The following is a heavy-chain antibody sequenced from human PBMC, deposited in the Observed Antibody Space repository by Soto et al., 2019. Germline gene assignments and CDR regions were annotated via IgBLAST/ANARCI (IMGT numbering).Heavy chain of an antibody. V-gene: IGHV1-3*01. Sequence: ASVKVSCKASGYTFTSYAMHWVRQAPGQRLEWMGWINAGNGNTKYSQKFQGRVTITRDTSASTAYMELSSLRSEDTAVYYCARVRITIFGVVIIPADYWGQGTLVTVSS. J-gene: IGHJ4*02. CDR2: INAGNGNT. D-gene: IGHD3-3*01. CDR3: ARVRITIFGVVIIPADY. CDR1: GYTFTSYA.